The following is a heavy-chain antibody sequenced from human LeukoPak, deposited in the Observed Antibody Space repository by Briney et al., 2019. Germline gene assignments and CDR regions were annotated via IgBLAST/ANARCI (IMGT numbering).Heavy chain of an antibody. D-gene: IGHD6-19*01. CDR2: IYYSGST. Sequence: SETLSLTCGVSGDSISSYYWSWIRQPPGKGLEWIGYIYYSGSTNYNPSLKSRVTISVDTSKNQFSLKLSSVTAADTAVYYCARVMAGTGGFDYWGQGTLVTVSS. CDR3: ARVMAGTGGFDY. V-gene: IGHV4-59*01. CDR1: GDSISSYY. J-gene: IGHJ4*02.